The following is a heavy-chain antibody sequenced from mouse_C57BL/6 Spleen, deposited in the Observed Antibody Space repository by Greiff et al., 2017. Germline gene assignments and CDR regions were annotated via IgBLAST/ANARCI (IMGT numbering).Heavy chain of an antibody. CDR2: IRNKANGYTT. Sequence: EVKLVESGGGLVQPGGSLSLSCAASGFTFTDYYMSWVRQPPGKALEWLGFIRNKANGYTTEYSASVKGRFTISRDNSQSILYLQMNALSTEDSAAYYGARYNYDEGYYYAMDYWGQGTSVTVSS. V-gene: IGHV7-3*01. D-gene: IGHD2-4*01. CDR3: ARYNYDEGYYYAMDY. CDR1: GFTFTDYY. J-gene: IGHJ4*01.